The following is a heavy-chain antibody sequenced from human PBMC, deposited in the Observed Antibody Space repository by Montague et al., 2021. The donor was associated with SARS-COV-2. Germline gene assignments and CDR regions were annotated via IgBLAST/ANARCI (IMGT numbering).Heavy chain of an antibody. CDR2: IYYSGTT. CDR1: SGSIISSGYY. CDR3: ARGMIRGVTTPFDY. V-gene: IGHV4-39*02. Sequence: SETLSLTCSVSSGSIISSGYYWGWIRQPPGKELEWIVNIYYSGTTXYNPSLQSRVTISVYTSKNHLSLRLSSVTAADTAVYFCARGMIRGVTTPFDYWGQGSQVTVSA. D-gene: IGHD3-10*01. J-gene: IGHJ4*02.